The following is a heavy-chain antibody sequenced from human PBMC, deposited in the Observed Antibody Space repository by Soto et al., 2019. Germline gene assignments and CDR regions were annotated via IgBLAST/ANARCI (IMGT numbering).Heavy chain of an antibody. Sequence: QVQLQESGPGLVKPSQTLSLTCTVSGGSISSGGYYWSWIRQHPGKGLEWIGYIYYSGSTYYNPSLKSRVTISVDTSKNQFSLKLSSVTAADTAVYYCAREPGTQIGHYDSSGYWDYWGQGTLVTVSS. J-gene: IGHJ4*02. D-gene: IGHD3-22*01. CDR2: IYYSGST. CDR3: AREPGTQIGHYDSSGYWDY. V-gene: IGHV4-31*03. CDR1: GGSISSGGYY.